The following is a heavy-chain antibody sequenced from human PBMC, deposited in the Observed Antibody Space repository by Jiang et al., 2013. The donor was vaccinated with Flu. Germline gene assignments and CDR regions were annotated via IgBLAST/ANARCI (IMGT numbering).Heavy chain of an antibody. Sequence: SQTLSLTCAISGDSVSSNSAAWNWIRQSPSRGLEWLGRTYYRSKWYNDYAVSVKSRITINPDTSKNQFSLQLNSVTPEDTAVYYCARGIKVDYDFWSGYYNFDYWAREPWS. CDR3: ARGIKVDYDFWSGYYNFDY. J-gene: IGHJ4*02. CDR2: TYYRSKWYN. D-gene: IGHD3-3*01. CDR1: GDSVSSNSAA. V-gene: IGHV6-1*01.